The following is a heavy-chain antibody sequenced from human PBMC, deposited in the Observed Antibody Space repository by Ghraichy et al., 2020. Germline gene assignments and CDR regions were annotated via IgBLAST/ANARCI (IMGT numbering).Heavy chain of an antibody. Sequence: SQTLSLTCTVSGGSISSYYWSWIRQPPGKGLEWIGYIYTSGSTNYNPSLKSRVTISVDTSKNQFSLKLSSVTAADTAVYYCARHFGIAARSFDSWGQGTLVTVSS. D-gene: IGHD6-6*01. CDR2: IYTSGST. J-gene: IGHJ4*02. CDR1: GGSISSYY. CDR3: ARHFGIAARSFDS. V-gene: IGHV4-4*09.